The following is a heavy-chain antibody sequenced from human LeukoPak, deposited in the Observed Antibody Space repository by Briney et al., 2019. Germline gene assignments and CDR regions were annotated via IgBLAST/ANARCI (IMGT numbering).Heavy chain of an antibody. CDR3: ARSYPDYYDSSGYYRNWFDP. CDR2: INHSGST. D-gene: IGHD3-22*01. J-gene: IGHJ5*02. V-gene: IGHV4-34*01. Sequence: SETLSLTCAVYGGSFSGYYWSWIRQPPGKGLEWIGEINHSGSTNYHPSLKSRVTISVDTSKNQFSLKLSSVTAADTAVYYCARSYPDYYDSSGYYRNWFDPWGQGTLVTVSS. CDR1: GGSFSGYY.